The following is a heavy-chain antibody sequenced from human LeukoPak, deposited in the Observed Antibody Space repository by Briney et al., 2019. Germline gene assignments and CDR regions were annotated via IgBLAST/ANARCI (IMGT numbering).Heavy chain of an antibody. J-gene: IGHJ5*02. CDR1: GGTFSSYA. CDR2: IIPIFGTA. Sequence: ASVKVSRKASGGTFSSYAISWVRQAPGQGLEWMGGIIPIFGTANYAQKFQGRVTITADESTSTAYMELSSLRSEDTAVYYCARGVVPAAYNWFDPWGQGTLVTVSS. CDR3: ARGVVPAAYNWFDP. D-gene: IGHD2-2*01. V-gene: IGHV1-69*13.